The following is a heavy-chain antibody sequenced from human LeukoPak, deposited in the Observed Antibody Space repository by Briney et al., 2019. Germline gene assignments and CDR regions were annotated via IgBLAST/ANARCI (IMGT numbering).Heavy chain of an antibody. Sequence: PSETLSLTCTVSGGSISTYYWSWIRQPPEKGLEWIGYVFYSGSTNYNPSLESRVTISLDTSKNQFSLKLSSVTAVDTAVYYCAREGSGWDPFDYWGRGTLVTVSS. CDR3: AREGSGWDPFDY. CDR2: VFYSGST. CDR1: GGSISTYY. J-gene: IGHJ4*02. V-gene: IGHV4-59*01. D-gene: IGHD6-19*01.